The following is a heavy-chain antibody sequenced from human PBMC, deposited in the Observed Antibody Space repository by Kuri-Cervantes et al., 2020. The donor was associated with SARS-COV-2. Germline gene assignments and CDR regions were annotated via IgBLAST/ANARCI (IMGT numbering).Heavy chain of an antibody. CDR3: AKDRDNTGRPYFFED. CDR1: GFTFKSYA. Sequence: GGSLRLSCAASGFTFKSYAMNWVRQAPGKGLEWVSGISGTGGGTYYADSGKGRFTISRANSKNMLYLEMKSLRVEDTAVYYCAKDRDNTGRPYFFEDWGQGTLVTVSS. V-gene: IGHV3-23*01. J-gene: IGHJ4*02. D-gene: IGHD2-21*01. CDR2: ISGTGGGT.